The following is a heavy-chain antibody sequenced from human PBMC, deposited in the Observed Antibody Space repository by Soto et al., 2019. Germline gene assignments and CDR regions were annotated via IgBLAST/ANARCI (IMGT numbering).Heavy chain of an antibody. J-gene: IGHJ1*01. CDR1: GGSISTSNW. Sequence: PWETLSLTCAVSGGSISTSNWWSWVRQTPGKGLEWIGEIHHSGSTNYDPSLKSRVTMSVDKSNNQFSLNLSSVTAADTAVYYCARKVVVVVAARSLEYFQHWGQGTLVTVSS. CDR2: IHHSGST. D-gene: IGHD2-15*01. V-gene: IGHV4-4*02. CDR3: ARKVVVVVAARSLEYFQH.